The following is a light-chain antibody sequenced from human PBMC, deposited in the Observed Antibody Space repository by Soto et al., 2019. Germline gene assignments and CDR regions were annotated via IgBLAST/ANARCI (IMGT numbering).Light chain of an antibody. Sequence: LTQPASVSGSPGQSIAISCTGTSSDVGGYNYVSWYQHHPGKAPKIMIYDVSNRPSGVSNRFSGAKSGNTASLTISGFQAEDEADYYCSSYTSSSTYVFGTGTKVTVL. CDR1: SSDVGGYNY. CDR2: DVS. CDR3: SSYTSSSTYV. V-gene: IGLV2-14*03. J-gene: IGLJ1*01.